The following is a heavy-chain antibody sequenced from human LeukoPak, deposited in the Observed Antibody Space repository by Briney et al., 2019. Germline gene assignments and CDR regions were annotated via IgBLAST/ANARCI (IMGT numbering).Heavy chain of an antibody. Sequence: NAGGSLRLSCAASGFTFSSYSMNWVRQAPGKGLEWVSSISSSSYIYYADSVKGRFTISRDNAKNSLYLQMNSLRAEDTAVYYCAREGYCSGGSCYGWGQGTLVTVSS. D-gene: IGHD2-15*01. CDR3: AREGYCSGGSCYG. CDR2: ISSSSYI. V-gene: IGHV3-21*01. J-gene: IGHJ4*02. CDR1: GFTFSSYS.